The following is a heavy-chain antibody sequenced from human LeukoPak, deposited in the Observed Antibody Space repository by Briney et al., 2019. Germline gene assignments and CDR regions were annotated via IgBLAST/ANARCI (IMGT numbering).Heavy chain of an antibody. Sequence: KSSETLSLTRAVYGGSFSGYYWSWIRQPPGKGLEWIGEINHSGSTNYNPSLKSRVTISVDTSKNQFSLKLSSVTAADTAVYYCARGKTRITIFGVVNTKGRTYYFDYWGQGTLVTVSS. D-gene: IGHD3-3*01. CDR2: INHSGST. CDR3: ARGKTRITIFGVVNTKGRTYYFDY. CDR1: GGSFSGYY. V-gene: IGHV4-34*01. J-gene: IGHJ4*02.